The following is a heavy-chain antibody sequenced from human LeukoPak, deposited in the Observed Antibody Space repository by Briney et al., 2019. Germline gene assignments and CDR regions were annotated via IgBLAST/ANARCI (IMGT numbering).Heavy chain of an antibody. CDR2: IRGSAGSSGST. D-gene: IGHD3-10*01. Sequence: GGSLRLSCAASGFTFSNFGMNWVRQAPGKGLEWVSAIRGSAGSSGSTYYADSVKGRFTISRDNSKNTLYLQMNSLRAEDTAVYYCAKDYASGTYYNAIWFDPWGQGTLVTVSS. V-gene: IGHV3-23*01. J-gene: IGHJ5*02. CDR1: GFTFSNFG. CDR3: AKDYASGTYYNAIWFDP.